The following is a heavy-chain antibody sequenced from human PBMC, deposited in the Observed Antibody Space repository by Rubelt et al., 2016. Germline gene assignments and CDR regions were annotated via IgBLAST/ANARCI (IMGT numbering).Heavy chain of an antibody. V-gene: IGHV4-34*01. J-gene: IGHJ4*02. D-gene: IGHD6-19*01. CDR1: GGSFSGYY. CDR2: INHSGST. Sequence: QVQLQQWGAGLLKPSETLSLTCAVYGGSFSGYYWSWIRQPPGKGLEWIGEINHSGSTNYNPSLNRWVTRSVDTSKNQFSLRLSSVTAADTAVYYCARHRPSGWYIALLIDYWGQGTLVTVSS. CDR3: ARHRPSGWYIALLIDY.